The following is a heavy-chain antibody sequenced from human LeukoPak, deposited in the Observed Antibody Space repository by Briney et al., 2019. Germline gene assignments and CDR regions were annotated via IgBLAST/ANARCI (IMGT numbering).Heavy chain of an antibody. V-gene: IGHV3-48*01. CDR1: GFSFSSYS. J-gene: IGHJ6*02. CDR3: ANHNGDQYYYGMDV. CDR2: VSSSGDTI. Sequence: GGSLRLSCAASGFSFSSYSMTWIRQAPGKGLEWVSYVSSSGDTIYHADSVKGRFTISRDNSKNTLYLQMSSLRAEDTAVYYCANHNGDQYYYGMDVWGQGTTVTVSS. D-gene: IGHD1-1*01.